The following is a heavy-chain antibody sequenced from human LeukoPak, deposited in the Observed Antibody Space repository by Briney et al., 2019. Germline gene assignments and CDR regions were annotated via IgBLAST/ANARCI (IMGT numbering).Heavy chain of an antibody. D-gene: IGHD3-10*01. V-gene: IGHV1-69*13. CDR1: GGTFSSYA. Sequence: SVKVSCKASGGTFSSYAISWVRQAPGQGLEWMGGIIPIFGTANYAQKFQGRVTITADESTSTAYMELSSLRSEDTAVYYCTGNYYGSGSYADFDYWGQGTLVTVSS. J-gene: IGHJ4*02. CDR2: IIPIFGTA. CDR3: TGNYYGSGSYADFDY.